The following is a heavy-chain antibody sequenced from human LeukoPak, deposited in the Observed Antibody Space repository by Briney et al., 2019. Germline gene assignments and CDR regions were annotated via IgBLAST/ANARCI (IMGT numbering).Heavy chain of an antibody. V-gene: IGHV4-59*08. CDR2: IYYSGST. CDR1: GGSISSYY. J-gene: IGHJ3*02. D-gene: IGHD3-22*01. Sequence: SETLSLTCTVSGGSISSYYWSWIRQPPGKGLEWTGYIYYSGSTNYNPSLKSRVTISVDTSKNQFSQKLSSVTAADTAVYYCARQYDDSSGFRAFDIWGQGKMVTVSS. CDR3: ARQYDDSSGFRAFDI.